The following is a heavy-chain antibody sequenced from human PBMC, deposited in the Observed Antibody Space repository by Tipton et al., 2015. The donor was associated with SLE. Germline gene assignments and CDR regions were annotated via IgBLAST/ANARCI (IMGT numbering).Heavy chain of an antibody. CDR2: IYYSGST. D-gene: IGHD3-10*01. J-gene: IGHJ4*02. V-gene: IGHV4-39*07. CDR3: ARRGRGSPDY. Sequence: LRLSCTVSGGSISSGGYYWSWIRQHPGKGVEWIGSIYYSGSTYYNPSLKSRVTISVDTSKNQFSLKLSSVTAADTAVYYCARRGRGSPDYWGQGTLVTVSS. CDR1: GGSISSGGYY.